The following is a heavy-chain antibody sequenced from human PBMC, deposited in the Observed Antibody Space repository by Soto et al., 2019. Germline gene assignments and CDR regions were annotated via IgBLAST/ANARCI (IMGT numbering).Heavy chain of an antibody. CDR1: GGSFSGYY. J-gene: IGHJ4*02. D-gene: IGHD2-2*01. CDR2: INHSGST. V-gene: IGHV4-34*01. Sequence: SETLSLTCAVYGGSFSGYYWSWIRQPPGKGLEWIGEINHSGSTNYNPSLKSRVTISVDTSKNQFSLKLSSVTAADTAVYYCAREGYCSSTSCRRSQSFDYWGQGTLVTVSS. CDR3: AREGYCSSTSCRRSQSFDY.